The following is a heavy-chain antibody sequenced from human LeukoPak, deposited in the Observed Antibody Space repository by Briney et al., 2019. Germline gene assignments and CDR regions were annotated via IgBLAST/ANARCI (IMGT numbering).Heavy chain of an antibody. CDR1: GFTFSSYA. Sequence: GGSLRLSCAASGFTFSSYAMHWVRQAPGKGLEWVAVISYDGSNKYYADSVKGRFTISRDNSKNTLYLQMNSLRAEDTAVYYCARDPVLRYFDWSLAPYYFDYRGQGTLVTVSS. CDR3: ARDPVLRYFDWSLAPYYFDY. J-gene: IGHJ4*02. D-gene: IGHD3-9*01. V-gene: IGHV3-30*04. CDR2: ISYDGSNK.